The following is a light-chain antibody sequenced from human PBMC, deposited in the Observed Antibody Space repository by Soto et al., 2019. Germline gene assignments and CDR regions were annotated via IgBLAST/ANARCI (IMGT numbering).Light chain of an antibody. Sequence: NQNTQAPTSLSSSLGDRVTIPFPGRQSNNNFLNWYQQKPGKAPKLLIYAASSLESGVPSRFSGSGSGTDFTLTISSLQPEDFATYYCQQSYSTPPWTFGQETKVEIK. CDR3: QQSYSTPPWT. CDR1: QSNNNF. V-gene: IGKV1-39*01. CDR2: AAS. J-gene: IGKJ1*01.